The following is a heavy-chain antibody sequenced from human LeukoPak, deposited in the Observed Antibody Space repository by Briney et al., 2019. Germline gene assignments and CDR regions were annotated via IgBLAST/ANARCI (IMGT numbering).Heavy chain of an antibody. CDR3: TRRSTDDSSGYYST. CDR2: IRSKANTYAT. Sequence: GGSLRLSCAASGFTLSGSAMHWVRQASGKGLEWVGRIRSKANTYATAYAASVTGRFTISRDESKNTAYLQMNSLKTEDTAVYYCTRRSTDDSSGYYSTWGQGTLVTVSS. D-gene: IGHD3-22*01. CDR1: GFTLSGSA. V-gene: IGHV3-73*01. J-gene: IGHJ5*02.